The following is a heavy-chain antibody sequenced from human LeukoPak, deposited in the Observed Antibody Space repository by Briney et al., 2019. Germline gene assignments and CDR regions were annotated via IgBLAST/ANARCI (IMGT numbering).Heavy chain of an antibody. J-gene: IGHJ6*02. D-gene: IGHD2-2*01. CDR2: IYTSGIT. CDR1: GGSISSYF. Sequence: SETLFLTCTVSGGSISSYFWTWIRQPAGKGLEWIGRIYTSGITNYNPSLKSRLTMSVDTSKNQFSLNLSSVTAADTAVYYCARECSSSCPRGLDVWGQGTTVTVSS. V-gene: IGHV4-4*07. CDR3: ARECSSSCPRGLDV.